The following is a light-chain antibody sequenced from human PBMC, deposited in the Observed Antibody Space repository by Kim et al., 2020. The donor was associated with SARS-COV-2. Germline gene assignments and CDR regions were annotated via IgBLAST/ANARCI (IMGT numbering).Light chain of an antibody. V-gene: IGLV3-19*01. CDR2: GRN. Sequence: SSELTQDPAVSVALGQTVRITCQGDSLRSYYATWYQQKPRQAPVLVIYGRNNRPSGIPDRFSGSTSGNTASLTISGAQAEDEADFYCQSRNSGGNVVFGEGTKLTVL. J-gene: IGLJ2*01. CDR3: QSRNSGGNVV. CDR1: SLRSYY.